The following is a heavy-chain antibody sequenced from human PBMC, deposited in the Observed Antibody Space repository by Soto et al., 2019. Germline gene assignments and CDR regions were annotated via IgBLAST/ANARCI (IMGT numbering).Heavy chain of an antibody. D-gene: IGHD2-15*01. CDR1: GGSISSSSYY. J-gene: IGHJ6*02. CDR3: ARHLTYCSAGSCYSDFPYYGMDV. V-gene: IGHV4-39*01. Sequence: QLQLQESGPGLVKPSETLSLTCTVSGGSISSSSYYWGWIRQPPGKGLEWIGSIFYSGSTYYNPSLTSRVTISVDTSKNRFSLMLSSVTAADTAVYYCARHLTYCSAGSCYSDFPYYGMDVWGQGTTVTVYS. CDR2: IFYSGST.